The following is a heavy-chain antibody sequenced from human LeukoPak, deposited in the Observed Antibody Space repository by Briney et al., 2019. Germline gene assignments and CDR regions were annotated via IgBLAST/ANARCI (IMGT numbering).Heavy chain of an antibody. CDR3: ARQRMVYGHTPTGWFDP. CDR2: IYFSGSA. CDR1: GGSISSTSYY. V-gene: IGHV4-39*01. D-gene: IGHD4-17*01. J-gene: IGHJ5*02. Sequence: PSETLSLTCTVSGGSISSTSYYWGWIRQPPGKGLEWIGSIYFSGSAYYNASLKSRVTISVDTSKNQFSLKLSSVTAADTAVYYCARQRMVYGHTPTGWFDPWGQGTLVTVSS.